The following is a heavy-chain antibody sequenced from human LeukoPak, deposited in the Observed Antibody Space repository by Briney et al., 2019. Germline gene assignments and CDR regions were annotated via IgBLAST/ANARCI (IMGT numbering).Heavy chain of an antibody. CDR1: GFTFSSYS. V-gene: IGHV3-21*01. J-gene: IGHJ3*02. CDR3: ARVGPTDAFDI. CDR2: ISSSSSYI. D-gene: IGHD3-16*01. Sequence: GGSLRLSCAASGFTFSSYSMNWVRQAPGKGLEWVSSISSSSSYIYYADSVEGRFTISRDNAKNSLYLQMNSLRAEDTAVYYCARVGPTDAFDIWGQGTMVTVSS.